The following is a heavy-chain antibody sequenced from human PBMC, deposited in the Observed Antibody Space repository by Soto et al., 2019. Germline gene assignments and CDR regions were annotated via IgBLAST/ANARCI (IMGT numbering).Heavy chain of an antibody. D-gene: IGHD3-3*01. V-gene: IGHV4-34*01. J-gene: IGHJ3*02. CDR1: GGSFSGYY. Sequence: SETLSLTCAVYGGSFSGYYWSWIRQPPGKGLEWIGEINHSGSTNYNPSLKSRVTISVDTSKNQFSLKLSSVTAADTAVYYCARGARRAVLRFLEWLLHDAFDIWGQGTMVTVSS. CDR3: ARGARRAVLRFLEWLLHDAFDI. CDR2: INHSGST.